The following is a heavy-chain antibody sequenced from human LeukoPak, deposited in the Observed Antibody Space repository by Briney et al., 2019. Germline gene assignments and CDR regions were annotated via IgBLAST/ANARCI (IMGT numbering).Heavy chain of an antibody. CDR3: ARDTYDGFDQ. Sequence: SETLSLTCTVSGDSIGSGSYYWSWIRQPAGKGLEWIGRINTSGRTNYNPSLKSRVTTSLDTSKNQFSLKLNSVTAADTAVYYCARDTYDGFDQWGQGTVVTVSS. V-gene: IGHV4-61*02. D-gene: IGHD1-1*01. J-gene: IGHJ4*02. CDR1: GDSIGSGSYY. CDR2: INTSGRT.